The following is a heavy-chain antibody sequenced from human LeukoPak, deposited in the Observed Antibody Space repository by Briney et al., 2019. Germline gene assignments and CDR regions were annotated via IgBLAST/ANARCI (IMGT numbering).Heavy chain of an antibody. V-gene: IGHV3-74*01. CDR3: ARGHSYSSGWSPGDY. CDR1: GFTFSSYW. Sequence: GGSLRLSCAASGFTFSSYWMHWVRQAPGKGLVWVSRIQTDGSSTNYADSVKGRFTISRDDAKNTLYLQMNSLRAEDTAVYYCARGHSYSSGWSPGDYWGQGTLVTVSS. J-gene: IGHJ4*02. D-gene: IGHD6-19*01. CDR2: IQTDGSST.